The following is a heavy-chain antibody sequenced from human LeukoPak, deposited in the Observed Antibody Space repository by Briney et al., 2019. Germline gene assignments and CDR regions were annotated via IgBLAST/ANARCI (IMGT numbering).Heavy chain of an antibody. V-gene: IGHV1-69*13. D-gene: IGHD3-10*01. CDR2: IIPIFGTA. J-gene: IGHJ6*03. Sequence: ASVKVSCKASGGTFSSYAISWVRQAPGQGLEWMGGIIPIFGTANYAQKFQGRVTITADESTSTAYMELSSLRSEDTAVYYCAGGITMVRGRYYYYYMDVWGKGTTVTISS. CDR3: AGGITMVRGRYYYYYMDV. CDR1: GGTFSSYA.